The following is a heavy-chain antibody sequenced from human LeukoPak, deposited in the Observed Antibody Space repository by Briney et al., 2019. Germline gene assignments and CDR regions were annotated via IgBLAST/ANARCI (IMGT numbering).Heavy chain of an antibody. J-gene: IGHJ4*02. CDR1: GGTFSSYA. CDR3: ARGRGIQLWWPLDY. D-gene: IGHD5-18*01. Sequence: SVKVSCKASGGTFSSYAISWVRQAPGQGLEWMGGIIPIFGSANYAQKFKGRVTINADKSTMTAHMELSSLRSEDTAVYYCARGRGIQLWWPLDYWGQGTLITVSS. V-gene: IGHV1-69*06. CDR2: IIPIFGSA.